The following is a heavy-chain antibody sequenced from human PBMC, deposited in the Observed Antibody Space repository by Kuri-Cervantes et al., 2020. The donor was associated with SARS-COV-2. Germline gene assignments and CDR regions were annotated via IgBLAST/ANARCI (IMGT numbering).Heavy chain of an antibody. CDR1: GYTFTGYY. CDR2: MNPNSGGT. CDR3: ARERFIVATIVSVWFDP. D-gene: IGHD5-12*01. Sequence: ASVKVSCKASGYTFTGYYMHWVRQAPGQGLEWMGWMNPNSGGTNYAQKFQGGVTMTRDTSISTAYMELSRLRSEDTAVYYCARERFIVATIVSVWFDPWGQGTLVTVSS. V-gene: IGHV1-2*02. J-gene: IGHJ5*02.